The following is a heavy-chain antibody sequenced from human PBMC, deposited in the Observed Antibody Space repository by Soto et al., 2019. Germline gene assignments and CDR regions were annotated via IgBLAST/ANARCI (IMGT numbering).Heavy chain of an antibody. V-gene: IGHV4-39*01. Sequence: PSETLSLTCTVSGGSISSSSYYWGWIRQPPGKGLEWIGSIYYSGSTYYNPSLKSRVTISVDTSKNQFSLKLSSVTAADTAVYYCARGVDIVATFDYWGQGTLVTVSS. CDR1: GGSISSSSYY. D-gene: IGHD5-12*01. CDR3: ARGVDIVATFDY. CDR2: IYYSGST. J-gene: IGHJ4*02.